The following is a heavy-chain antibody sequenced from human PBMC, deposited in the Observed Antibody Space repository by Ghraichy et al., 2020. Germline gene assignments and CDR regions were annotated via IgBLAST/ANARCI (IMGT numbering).Heavy chain of an antibody. D-gene: IGHD2-2*01. CDR1: GYTFTSYG. V-gene: IGHV1-18*01. J-gene: IGHJ5*02. CDR2: ISAYNGNT. CDR3: ASMEYCSSTSCLGGFDP. Sequence: ASVKVSCKASGYTFTSYGISWVRQAPGQGLEWMGWISAYNGNTNYAQKLQGRVTMTTDTSTSTAYMELRSLRSDDTAVYYCASMEYCSSTSCLGGFDPWGQGTLVTVSS.